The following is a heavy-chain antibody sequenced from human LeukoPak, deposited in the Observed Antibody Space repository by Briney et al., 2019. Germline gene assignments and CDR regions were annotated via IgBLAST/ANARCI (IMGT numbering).Heavy chain of an antibody. D-gene: IGHD3-22*01. V-gene: IGHV3-30*03. CDR3: ASGYYDSSGYDY. CDR2: ISYDGSNK. CDR1: GFTFSSYG. Sequence: GGSLRLSCAASGFTFSSYGMHWVRQAPGKGLEWVAVISYDGSNKYYADSVKGQFTISRDNSKNTLYLQMNSLRAEDTAVYYCASGYYDSSGYDYWGQGTLVTVSS. J-gene: IGHJ4*02.